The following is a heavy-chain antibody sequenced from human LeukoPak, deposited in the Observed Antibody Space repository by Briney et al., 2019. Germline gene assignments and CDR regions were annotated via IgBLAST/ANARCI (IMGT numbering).Heavy chain of an antibody. Sequence: LSGGSLRLSCAASGFTFDDYGMSWVRQAPGKGLEWVSGINWNGDSTGYADSVKGRFTISRDNAKNTLYLQMNSLRAEDTAVYYCARVTAVAGTSVGVDAWGQGILVTVS. J-gene: IGHJ4*02. V-gene: IGHV3-20*04. CDR1: GFTFDDYG. CDR2: INWNGDST. CDR3: ARVTAVAGTSVGVDA. D-gene: IGHD6-19*01.